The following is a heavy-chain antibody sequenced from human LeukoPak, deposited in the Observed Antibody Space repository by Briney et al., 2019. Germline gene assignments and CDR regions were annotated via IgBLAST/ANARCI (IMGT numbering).Heavy chain of an antibody. J-gene: IGHJ6*02. D-gene: IGHD6-19*01. CDR2: INQSGST. CDR3: ARVYSSGWPAYDNYGMDV. Sequence: SETMSLTCPVYGGSFSGYYWSCIRQPPGKGREWIGEINQSGSTNTHPTLKGRVTISADTSTNQFSLKLSSVTAADTAVYYCARVYSSGWPAYDNYGMDVWGQGTTVTVSS. CDR1: GGSFSGYY. V-gene: IGHV4-34*01.